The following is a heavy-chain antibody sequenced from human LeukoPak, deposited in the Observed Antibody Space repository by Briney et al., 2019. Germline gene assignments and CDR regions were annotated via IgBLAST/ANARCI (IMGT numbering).Heavy chain of an antibody. J-gene: IGHJ3*02. Sequence: PSETLSLTCTVSGGSISSYFWNWIRQPPGKGLEWIGYIYYSGSTNYNPSLKSRVTISVDTSKNQFSLNRNSVTAPDTAVYYCARGEDIVSTISGDAFDIWGQGTMVTVAS. D-gene: IGHD5/OR15-5a*01. CDR3: ARGEDIVSTISGDAFDI. CDR2: IYYSGST. CDR1: GGSISSYF. V-gene: IGHV4-59*01.